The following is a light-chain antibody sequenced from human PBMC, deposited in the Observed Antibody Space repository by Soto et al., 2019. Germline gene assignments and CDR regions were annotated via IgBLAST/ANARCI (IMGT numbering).Light chain of an antibody. J-gene: IGKJ5*01. V-gene: IGKV1-39*01. CDR3: QQSYSTPTIT. CDR1: QSISSY. CDR2: AAS. Sequence: DIQMTQSPSSLSASVGDRVTITCLASQSISSYLNWYQQKPGKAPKLLIYAASSLQSGVPSRFSGSGSGTDFTLTISSLQPEDFATYYCQQSYSTPTITCGQGTRLEIK.